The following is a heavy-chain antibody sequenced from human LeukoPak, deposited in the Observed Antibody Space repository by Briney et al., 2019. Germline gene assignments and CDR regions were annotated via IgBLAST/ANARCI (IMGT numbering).Heavy chain of an antibody. Sequence: GGCLSLSCVAAGSFFSGYAMSWVRPVEGGGLGWVSGVSGSGGSTYYGDSVKGRFTISRDNSKNTLFLQMNSLRAEDTAVYYCAKETYSSGWYPYFDYWGQGTLVTVSS. D-gene: IGHD6-19*01. CDR3: AKETYSSGWYPYFDY. J-gene: IGHJ4*02. CDR2: VSGSGGST. CDR1: GSFFSGYA. V-gene: IGHV3-23*01.